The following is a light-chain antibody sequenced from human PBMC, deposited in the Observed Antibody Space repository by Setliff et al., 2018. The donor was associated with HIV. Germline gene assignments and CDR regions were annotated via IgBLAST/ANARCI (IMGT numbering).Light chain of an antibody. CDR2: DVS. CDR1: SSDVGGYNY. CDR3: SSYTSSSTYV. V-gene: IGLV2-11*01. Sequence: QSVLTQPRSVSGSPGQSVTISCTGSSSDVGGYNYVSWYQQHPGKAPKLLIYDVSKRPSGVPDRFSGSKSGNTASLTISGLQAHDEADYYCSSYTSSSTYVFGTGTKVTVL. J-gene: IGLJ1*01.